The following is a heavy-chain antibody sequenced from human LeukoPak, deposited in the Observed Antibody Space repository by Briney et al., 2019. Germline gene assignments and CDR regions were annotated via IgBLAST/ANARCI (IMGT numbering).Heavy chain of an antibody. CDR3: ARDRLGYSSSPFDY. Sequence: GSLRLSCAASGFTFSSYEMNWVRQSPGKGLEWIGSIYNSGSTYYNPSLKSRITISVDTSKNQFSLRLRSVTAADTATHYCARDRLGYSSSPFDYWGQGTLVTVSS. V-gene: IGHV4-38-2*02. CDR1: GFTFSSYE. J-gene: IGHJ4*02. D-gene: IGHD6-6*01. CDR2: IYNSGST.